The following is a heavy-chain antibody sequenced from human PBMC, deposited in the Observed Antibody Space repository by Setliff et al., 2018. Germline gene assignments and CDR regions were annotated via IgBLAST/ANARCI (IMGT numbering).Heavy chain of an antibody. V-gene: IGHV1-58*02. D-gene: IGHD3-16*02. J-gene: IGHJ3*02. CDR1: GYTLTELS. CDR2: IVGASGKT. Sequence: SVKVSCKVSGYTLTELSMQWVRQTRGQRLEWMGWIVGASGKTDYAHKFQERVTITRDLSTGTAYMELRSLRSEDTALYYCAADDLSSAIWGQGTMVTVSS. CDR3: AADDLSSAI.